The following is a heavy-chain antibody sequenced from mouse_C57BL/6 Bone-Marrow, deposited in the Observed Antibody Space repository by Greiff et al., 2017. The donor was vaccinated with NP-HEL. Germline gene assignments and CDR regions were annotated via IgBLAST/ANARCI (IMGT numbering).Heavy chain of an antibody. J-gene: IGHJ1*03. CDR2: INPNNGGT. Sequence: LMEPGASVKISCKASGYTFTDYYMNWVKQSHGKSLEWIGDINPNNGGTSYNQKFKGKATLTVDKSSSTAYMELRSLTSEDSAVYYCARTGFITTVEGYFDVWGTGTTVTVSS. V-gene: IGHV1-26*01. CDR3: ARTGFITTVEGYFDV. D-gene: IGHD1-1*01. CDR1: GYTFTDYY.